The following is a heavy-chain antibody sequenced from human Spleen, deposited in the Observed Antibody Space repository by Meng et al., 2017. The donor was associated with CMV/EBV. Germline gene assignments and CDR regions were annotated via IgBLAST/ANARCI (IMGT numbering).Heavy chain of an antibody. J-gene: IGHJ6*02. Sequence: GGSLRLSCAASGFTFSNYAMHWVRQAPGKGLEWVAVISFDGSNKYYADSVKGRFIISRDNSKNTLCLQMDSLRAEDTAVYYCARDGSRGYSCHNDGNGMDVWGQGTTVTVSS. CDR1: GFTFSNYA. CDR2: ISFDGSNK. D-gene: IGHD5-18*01. V-gene: IGHV3-30-3*01. CDR3: ARDGSRGYSCHNDGNGMDV.